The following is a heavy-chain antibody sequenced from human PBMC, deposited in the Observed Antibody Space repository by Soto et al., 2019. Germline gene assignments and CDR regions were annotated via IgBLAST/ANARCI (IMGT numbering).Heavy chain of an antibody. CDR1: GFTFSSYA. V-gene: IGHV3-30-3*01. CDR3: ARGGSSTGTTLSWFDP. D-gene: IGHD1-1*01. CDR2: ISYDGSNK. J-gene: IGHJ5*02. Sequence: QVQLVESGGGVVQPGRSLRLSCAASGFTFSSYAMHWVRQAPGKGLEWVAVISYDGSNKYYADSVKGRFTISRDNSKNTMDQQMTSLRAEDTAVYYCARGGSSTGTTLSWFDPWGQGTMVTVSS.